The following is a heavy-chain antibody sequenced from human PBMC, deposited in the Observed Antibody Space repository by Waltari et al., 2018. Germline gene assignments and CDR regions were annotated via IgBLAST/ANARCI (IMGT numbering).Heavy chain of an antibody. D-gene: IGHD2-15*01. V-gene: IGHV3-72*01. J-gene: IGHJ4*02. CDR2: IRNEANKYTT. Sequence: EVQLVESGGGLVQPGGSLRLSCVASGFSFSYHYMAWVRQAPGKGLEWVGRIRNEANKYTTEYAASVKGRFTISRDDSRRSVYLQANSLKSEDTALYYCVRGEVDTIAPAVFDYWGQGTLVTVSS. CDR3: VRGEVDTIAPAVFDY. CDR1: GFSFSYHY.